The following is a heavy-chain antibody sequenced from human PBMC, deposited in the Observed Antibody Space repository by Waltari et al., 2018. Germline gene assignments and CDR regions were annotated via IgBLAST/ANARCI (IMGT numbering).Heavy chain of an antibody. Sequence: QVQLQESGPGLVKPSQTLSLTCTVSGGSIRSGGYYCSWIRQHPGNGLEWIGYIYYSGSTYYNPSLKSRVTISVDTSKNQFSLKLSSVTAADTAVYDCARYYDSSGYYPDYWGQGTLVTVSS. CDR2: IYYSGST. D-gene: IGHD3-22*01. CDR3: ARYYDSSGYYPDY. CDR1: GGSIRSGGYY. J-gene: IGHJ4*02. V-gene: IGHV4-31*03.